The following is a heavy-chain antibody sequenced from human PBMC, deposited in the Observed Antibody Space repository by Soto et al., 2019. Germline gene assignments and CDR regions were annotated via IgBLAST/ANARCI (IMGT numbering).Heavy chain of an antibody. V-gene: IGHV3-23*01. CDR3: ARGVSNQGWQNYYYYGMDV. J-gene: IGHJ6*02. D-gene: IGHD6-19*01. CDR2: ISSTGRST. CDR1: GFTFSSYA. Sequence: EVQLLESGGGLVQPGGSLRLSCAASGFTFSSYAMSWVRQAPGKGLQWVSGISSTGRSTYYADSVKGRFTISRDSSKNTLYLQMNSLRAEDTAVYYCARGVSNQGWQNYYYYGMDVWGQGNTVTVSS.